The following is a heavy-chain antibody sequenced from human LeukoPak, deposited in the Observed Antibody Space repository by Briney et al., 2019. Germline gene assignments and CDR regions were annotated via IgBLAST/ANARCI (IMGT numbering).Heavy chain of an antibody. CDR3: ARDRNNYGDYGLPDY. V-gene: IGHV1-69*01. CDR2: IIPIFGTA. CDR1: GGTFSSYA. D-gene: IGHD4-17*01. J-gene: IGHJ4*02. Sequence: ASVKVSCKASGGTFSSYAISWVRQAPGQGLEWMGGIIPIFGTANYAQKFQGRVTITADESTSTAYMELSSLRSEDTAVYYCARDRNNYGDYGLPDYWGQGTLVTVSS.